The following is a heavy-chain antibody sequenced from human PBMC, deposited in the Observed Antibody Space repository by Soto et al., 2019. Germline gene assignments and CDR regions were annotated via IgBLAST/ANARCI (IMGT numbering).Heavy chain of an antibody. V-gene: IGHV1-69*13. CDR3: ARCFLPYSGYDYSSYYYYYHGMDV. CDR1: GGTFSSYA. D-gene: IGHD5-12*01. J-gene: IGHJ6*02. Sequence: SVKVSCKASGGTFSSYAISWVRQAPGQGLEWMGGIIPIFGTANYAQKFQGRVTITADESTSTAYMELSSLRSEDTAVYYCARCFLPYSGYDYSSYYYYYHGMDVWGQGTTVTVSS. CDR2: IIPIFGTA.